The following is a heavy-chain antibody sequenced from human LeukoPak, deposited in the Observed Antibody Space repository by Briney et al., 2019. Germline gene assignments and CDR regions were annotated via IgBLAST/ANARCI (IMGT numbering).Heavy chain of an antibody. CDR3: TRENGAFSPFGF. CDR1: GGSITTTNW. V-gene: IGHV4-4*02. J-gene: IGHJ4*02. Sequence: SGTLSLTCAVSGGSITTTNWWSWVRQPPGKGLEWIGEVHLSGATNYNLSLESRVSMSIDKSKNHLSLEVTSVTAADTAIYYCTRENGAFSPFGFWGQGTLVTVSS. CDR2: VHLSGAT. D-gene: IGHD2-8*01.